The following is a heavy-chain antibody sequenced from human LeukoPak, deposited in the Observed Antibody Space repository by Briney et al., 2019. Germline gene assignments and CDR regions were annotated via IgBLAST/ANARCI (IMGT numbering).Heavy chain of an antibody. D-gene: IGHD3-22*01. V-gene: IGHV3-21*01. CDR3: ARDPPYYDSSGYYYDY. Sequence: NPGGSLRLSCAASDFTFDNAWMSWVRQAPGKRLEWVSSISGSSIYIYYADSVKGRFTISRDNAKNSLYLQMNSLRAEDTAVYYCARDPPYYDSSGYYYDYSGQGTLVTVSS. J-gene: IGHJ4*02. CDR2: ISGSSIYI. CDR1: DFTFDNAW.